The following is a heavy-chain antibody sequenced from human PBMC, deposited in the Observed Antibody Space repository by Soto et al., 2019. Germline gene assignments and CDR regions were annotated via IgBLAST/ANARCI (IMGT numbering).Heavy chain of an antibody. J-gene: IGHJ6*02. D-gene: IGHD6-13*01. CDR3: ARVGRSIAAAAGGGTHYYYYGMDV. Sequence: GGSLRLSCAASGFTFSSYAMHWVRQAPGKGLEWVAVISYDGSNKYYADSVKGRFTISRDSSKNTLYLQMNSLRAEDTAVYYCARVGRSIAAAAGGGTHYYYYGMDVWGQGTTVTVSS. CDR1: GFTFSSYA. CDR2: ISYDGSNK. V-gene: IGHV3-30-3*01.